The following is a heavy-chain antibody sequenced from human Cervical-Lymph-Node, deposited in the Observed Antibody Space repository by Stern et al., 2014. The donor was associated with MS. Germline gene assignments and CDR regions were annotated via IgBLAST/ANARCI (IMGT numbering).Heavy chain of an antibody. D-gene: IGHD6-19*01. CDR3: ARGWLAD. CDR2: INPNSGAT. CDR1: GYTFTGYH. V-gene: IGHV1-2*06. J-gene: IGHJ4*02. Sequence: QVQLVQSGAEVKKPGASVKVSCKASGYTFTGYHMHWVRQAPGQGLEWMGRINPNSGATNYAQKFQGRVTITRDTSISTAYMELSRLTSDDTAVYYCARGWLADWGQGALVTVSS.